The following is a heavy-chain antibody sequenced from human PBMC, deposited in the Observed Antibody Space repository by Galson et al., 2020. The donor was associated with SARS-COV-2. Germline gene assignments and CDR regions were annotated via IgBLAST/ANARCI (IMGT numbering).Heavy chain of an antibody. V-gene: IGHV4-59*08. CDR2: IYYSGST. Sequence: ETSETLSLTCTVSGGSISSYYWSWIRQPPGKGLEWIGYIYYSGSTNYNPSLKSRVTISVDTSKNQFSLKLSSVTAADTAVYYCAIHSPYSSGWYYDYWGQGTLVTVSS. D-gene: IGHD6-19*01. CDR3: AIHSPYSSGWYYDY. CDR1: GGSISSYY. J-gene: IGHJ4*02.